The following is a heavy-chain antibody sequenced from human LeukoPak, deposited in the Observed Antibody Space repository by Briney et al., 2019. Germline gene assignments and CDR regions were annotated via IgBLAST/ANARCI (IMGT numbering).Heavy chain of an antibody. Sequence: ASVKVSCKASGYTFTNYTINWVRLAPGQGLEWMGWIDTNTGNPTYAQGFTGRFVFSLDTSVTTTYLQISSLKAEDTAVYYCARGGTVFDYWGQGTLVTVSS. J-gene: IGHJ4*02. CDR2: IDTNTGNP. CDR3: ARGGTVFDY. V-gene: IGHV7-4-1*02. CDR1: GYTFTNYT. D-gene: IGHD2-15*01.